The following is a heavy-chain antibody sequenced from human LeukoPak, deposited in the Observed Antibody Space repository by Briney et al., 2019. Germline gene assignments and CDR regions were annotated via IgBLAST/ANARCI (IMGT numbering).Heavy chain of an antibody. CDR1: GGSFSGYY. V-gene: IGHV4-34*01. CDR3: APRGYYY. Sequence: SETLSLTCAAYGGSFSGYYWSWIRQPPGKGLEWIGEINHSGSTNYNPSLKSRVTISVDTSKNQFSLKLSSVTAADTAVYYCAPRGYYYWGQGTLVTVSS. CDR2: INHSGST. D-gene: IGHD2-21*01. J-gene: IGHJ4*02.